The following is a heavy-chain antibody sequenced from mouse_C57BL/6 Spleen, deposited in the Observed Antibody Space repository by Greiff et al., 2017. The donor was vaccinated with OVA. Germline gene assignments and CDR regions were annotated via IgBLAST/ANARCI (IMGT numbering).Heavy chain of an antibody. Sequence: VKLQESGPELVKPGASVKISCKASGYAFSSSWMNWVKQRPGKGLEWIGRIYPGDGDTNYNGKFKGKATLTADKSSSTAYMQLSSLTSEDSAVYFCARGRYYYGSTYAMDYWGQGTSVTVSS. CDR3: ARGRYYYGSTYAMDY. CDR2: IYPGDGDT. CDR1: GYAFSSSW. V-gene: IGHV1-82*01. D-gene: IGHD1-1*01. J-gene: IGHJ4*01.